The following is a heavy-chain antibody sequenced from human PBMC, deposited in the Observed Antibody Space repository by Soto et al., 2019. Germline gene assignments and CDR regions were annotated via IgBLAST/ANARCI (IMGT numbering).Heavy chain of an antibody. V-gene: IGHV4-4*07. Sequence: SETLSLTCTVSADSMTSHYGSLIRQPAGKGLEWIGRVYAAANTNYNPSLTGRVTFWMKTSKRHFSLRMRFLTAADTAVYFWGRLFDYWGVFYFFWGQGILVNVSS. CDR1: ADSMTSHY. D-gene: IGHD3-3*01. J-gene: IGHJ4*02. CDR2: VYAAANT. CDR3: GRLFDYWGVFYFF.